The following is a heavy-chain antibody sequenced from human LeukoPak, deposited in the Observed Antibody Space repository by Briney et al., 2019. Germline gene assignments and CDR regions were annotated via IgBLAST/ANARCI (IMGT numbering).Heavy chain of an antibody. CDR3: ARESMIERMDV. Sequence: GGSLRLSCAASGFTFSSYGMHWVRQAPGKGLEWVAVISYDGSNKYYADSVKGRFTISRDNSKNTLYLQMNSLRAEDTAVYYCARESMIERMDVWGQGTTVTVSS. V-gene: IGHV3-30*03. CDR2: ISYDGSNK. J-gene: IGHJ6*02. D-gene: IGHD3-22*01. CDR1: GFTFSSYG.